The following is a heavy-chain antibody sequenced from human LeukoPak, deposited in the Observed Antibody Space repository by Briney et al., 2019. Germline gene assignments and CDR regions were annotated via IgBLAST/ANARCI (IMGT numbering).Heavy chain of an antibody. Sequence: GGSLRLSCAASGFIFSSYAMHWVRQAPGKGLEWVALISYDGNNKYYADSVKGRFTISRDNSKNTLYLQMNSLRAEDTAVYYCAKEGGIAVTSRPYYFDYWGQXXLVXVSS. CDR1: GFIFSSYA. V-gene: IGHV3-30-3*01. J-gene: IGHJ4*02. D-gene: IGHD4-17*01. CDR2: ISYDGNNK. CDR3: AKEGGIAVTSRPYYFDY.